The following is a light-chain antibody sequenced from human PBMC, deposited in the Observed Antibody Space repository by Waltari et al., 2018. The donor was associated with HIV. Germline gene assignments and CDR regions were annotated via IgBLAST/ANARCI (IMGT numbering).Light chain of an antibody. CDR2: DDR. CDR3: HVWNSTSDLGV. CDR1: NIGSKS. J-gene: IGLJ7*01. V-gene: IGLV3-21*02. Sequence: SSVLTQPPSVSVAPGQTARIPCGGPNIGSKSVHWYQQRPGQAPVLVVYDDRVRPSGCPDRFSGYNSGNTATLTISRVEAGDEADYYCHVWNSTSDLGVFGGGTQLTVL.